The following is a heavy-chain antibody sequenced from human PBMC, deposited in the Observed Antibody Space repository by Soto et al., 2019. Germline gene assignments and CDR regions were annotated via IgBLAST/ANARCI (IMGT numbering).Heavy chain of an antibody. J-gene: IGHJ6*02. CDR2: IIPIFGTA. Sequence: SVKVSCKASGGTFSSYAISWVRQAPGQGLEWMGGIIPIFGTANYAQKFQGRVTITADESTSTAYMELSSLRSEDTAVYYCARGRPDYVFWSGPNSGMAFGGQGPT. D-gene: IGHD3-3*01. CDR3: ARGRPDYVFWSGPNSGMAF. V-gene: IGHV1-69*13. CDR1: GGTFSSYA.